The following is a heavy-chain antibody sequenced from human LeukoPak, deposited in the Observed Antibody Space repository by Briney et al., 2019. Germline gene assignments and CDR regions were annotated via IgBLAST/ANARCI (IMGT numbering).Heavy chain of an antibody. J-gene: IGHJ4*02. CDR2: IKQDGSEK. Sequence: GGSLRLSCAASGFTFSSYWMSWVRQAPGKGLEWVANIKQDGSEKYYLGSVKGRFTISRDNAKNSLYLQMNSLRAEDTAVYYCANIAAAGRGIDCWGQGTLVTVSS. CDR1: GFTFSSYW. CDR3: ANIAAAGRGIDC. D-gene: IGHD6-13*01. V-gene: IGHV3-7*02.